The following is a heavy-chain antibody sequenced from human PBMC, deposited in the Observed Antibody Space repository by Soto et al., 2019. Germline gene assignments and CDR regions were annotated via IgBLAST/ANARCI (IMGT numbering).Heavy chain of an antibody. CDR2: INFDATEK. V-gene: IGHV3-7*03. CDR3: AWGKGWLRFTSPSH. CDR1: GFRFDDAH. D-gene: IGHD5-12*01. J-gene: IGHJ4*02. Sequence: EVHLVESGGGLVQPGGSLRLSCATSGFRFDDAHMTWVRLAPGEGLEWVANINFDATEKQYVDSVRGRFSISRDNSQRSVCLQMNSLRAEDTAVYYCAWGKGWLRFTSPSHWGQGTLVTVSS.